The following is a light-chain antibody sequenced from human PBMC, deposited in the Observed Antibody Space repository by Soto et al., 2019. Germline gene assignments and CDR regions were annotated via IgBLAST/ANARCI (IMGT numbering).Light chain of an antibody. V-gene: IGLV7-46*01. CDR3: VLSYCGTWPVF. J-gene: IGLJ2*01. Sequence: QAVVTQEPSLTVSPGGTVTLTCDSSTGPVTSGHWPYWLQQKPGQAPRTRIYDTSKKHSWTPARFSGSLLGGKAALTLSGAQPEDEADYYGVLSYCGTWPVFFGGGTKLTVL. CDR2: DTS. CDR1: TGPVTSGHW.